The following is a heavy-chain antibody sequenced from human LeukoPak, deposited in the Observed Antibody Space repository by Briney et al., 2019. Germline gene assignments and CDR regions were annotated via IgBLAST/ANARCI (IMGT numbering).Heavy chain of an antibody. CDR2: IYHSGST. V-gene: IGHV4-38-2*01. Sequence: KPSETLSLPCAVSCYHISCGYYWGSTRQPPGKGLEWIDSIYHSGSTYYNPSLKSRVTISVDTSKNQYSLKLSSVTAADTAVYYCAKAIHHGGYGYYYYYMDVWGKGTTVTVSS. CDR3: AKAIHHGGYGYYYYYMDV. CDR1: CYHISCGYY. D-gene: IGHD5-12*01. J-gene: IGHJ6*03.